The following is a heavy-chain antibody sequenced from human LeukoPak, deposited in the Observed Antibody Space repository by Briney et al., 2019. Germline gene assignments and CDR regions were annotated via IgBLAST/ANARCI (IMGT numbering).Heavy chain of an antibody. CDR2: ISSSSSYI. CDR3: ARDRRFYYDSSDNDAFDI. CDR1: GFTFRSYT. V-gene: IGHV3-21*01. J-gene: IGHJ3*02. Sequence: PGGSLRLSCAASGFTFRSYTMNWVRQTPGKGLEWVSSISSSSSYIYYADSVKGRFTVSRDNAKNSLYLQMNSLRAEDPAVYYCARDRRFYYDSSDNDAFDIWGQGTMVTVSS. D-gene: IGHD3-22*01.